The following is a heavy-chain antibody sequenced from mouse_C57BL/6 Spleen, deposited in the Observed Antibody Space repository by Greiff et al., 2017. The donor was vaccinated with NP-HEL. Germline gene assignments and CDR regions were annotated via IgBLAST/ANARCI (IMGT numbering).Heavy chain of an antibody. CDR2: ISSGGSYT. D-gene: IGHD1-1*01. J-gene: IGHJ4*01. CDR3: ERHDTTVVATDYDAMDY. Sequence: EVQGVESGGDLVKPGGSLKLSCAASGFTFSSYGMSWVRQTPDKRLEWVATISSGGSYTYYPDSVKGRFTISRDNAKNTLYLQMSSLKSEDTAMYYCERHDTTVVATDYDAMDYWGQGTSVTVSS. V-gene: IGHV5-6*01. CDR1: GFTFSSYG.